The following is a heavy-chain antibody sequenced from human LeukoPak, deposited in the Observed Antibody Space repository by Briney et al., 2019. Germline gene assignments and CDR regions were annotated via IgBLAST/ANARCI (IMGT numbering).Heavy chain of an antibody. Sequence: GGSLRLSCTASVLSVSSSFVSWVRQTPGKGLEWVSSVFGGGGTRYADSVMGRFTISRDNSKSTLYLQMNSLTAEDTAVYYCAMAYNNNAGYYLYWGQGTLVTVSS. D-gene: IGHD3-22*01. V-gene: IGHV3-53*01. CDR3: AMAYNNNAGYYLY. CDR1: VLSVSSSF. CDR2: VFGGGGT. J-gene: IGHJ4*02.